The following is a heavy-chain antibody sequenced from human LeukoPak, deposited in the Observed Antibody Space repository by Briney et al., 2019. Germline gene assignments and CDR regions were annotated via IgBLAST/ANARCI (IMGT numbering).Heavy chain of an antibody. J-gene: IGHJ4*02. V-gene: IGHV3-48*04. CDR1: GFTFNSYG. D-gene: IGHD3-10*01. Sequence: GGSLRLSCAASGFTFNSYGMNWVRQAPGKGLEWVAYISSSSSTIYYGDSVKGRFTVSRVNAKNSLFLQMNSLRAEDTAVYYCARDLQNYDSGNYVGSGLDYFDYWGQGTLVTVSS. CDR3: ARDLQNYDSGNYVGSGLDYFDY. CDR2: ISSSSSTI.